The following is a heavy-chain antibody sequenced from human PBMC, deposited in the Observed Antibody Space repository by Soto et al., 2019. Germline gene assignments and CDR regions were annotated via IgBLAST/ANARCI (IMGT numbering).Heavy chain of an antibody. Sequence: EVQLLESGGDLVQPGRSLRLSCAASGFTFSGYAMSWVRQAPGKGLEWVSVIHGGGNSAYYADSVKGRFTISRDNSKNTLYLQMSNLRGEDTAVYYCPKNSGQVTTSWHFDYWGQGTLVTVSS. J-gene: IGHJ4*02. CDR2: IHGGGNSA. V-gene: IGHV3-23*01. CDR3: PKNSGQVTTSWHFDY. CDR1: GFTFSGYA. D-gene: IGHD4-17*01.